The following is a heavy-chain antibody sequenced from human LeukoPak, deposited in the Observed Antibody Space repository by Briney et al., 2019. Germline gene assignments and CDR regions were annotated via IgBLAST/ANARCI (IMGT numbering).Heavy chain of an antibody. V-gene: IGHV3-23*01. D-gene: IGHD3-16*02. CDR3: AKGRGSYRYYYFDY. CDR1: GFPISTNG. CDR2: ISGSGGST. J-gene: IGHJ4*02. Sequence: GGSLRLSCAASGFPISTNGMSWVRQAPGKGLEWVSAISGSGGSTYYADSVKGRFTISRDNSKNTLYLQMNSLRAEDTAVYYCAKGRGSYRYYYFDYWGQGTLVTVSS.